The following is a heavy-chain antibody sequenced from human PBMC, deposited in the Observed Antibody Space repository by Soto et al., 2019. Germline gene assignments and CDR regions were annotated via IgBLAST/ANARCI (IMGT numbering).Heavy chain of an antibody. CDR2: ISTGSSYI. CDR1: GFTFSDYS. Sequence: GGSLRLSCAASGFTFSDYSMNWVRQAPGKGLEWVSSISTGSSYIYYADSVKGRFTTSRDDAKNSLHLQMISLRAEDTAIYYFAKIAFYDILTGSQKYNWFDPGGQGTLVTVSS. CDR3: AKIAFYDILTGSQKYNWFDP. V-gene: IGHV3-21*01. J-gene: IGHJ5*02. D-gene: IGHD3-9*01.